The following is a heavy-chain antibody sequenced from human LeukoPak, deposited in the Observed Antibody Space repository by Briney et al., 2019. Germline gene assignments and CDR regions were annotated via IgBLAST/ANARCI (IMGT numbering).Heavy chain of an antibody. CDR1: GGSISSHY. CDR3: ARGGTTVTPGLLWFDP. CDR2: IYYSGST. V-gene: IGHV4-59*11. Sequence: AETLSLTCSVSGGSISSHYWSWIRQPPGKGLEWIGYIYYSGSTKYNPSLKSRVTISVDTSKNQFSLKLSSVTAADTAVYYCARGGTTVTPGLLWFDPWGQGTLVTVSS. J-gene: IGHJ5*02. D-gene: IGHD4-17*01.